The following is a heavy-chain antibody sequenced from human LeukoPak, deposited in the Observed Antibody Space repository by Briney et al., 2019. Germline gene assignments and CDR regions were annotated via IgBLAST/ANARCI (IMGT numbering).Heavy chain of an antibody. V-gene: IGHV3-30-3*01. CDR2: ISYDGNNK. CDR1: GFTFAIYA. CDR3: ARDLVGGWDDSSGYYYGYFDY. Sequence: GGSLRLSCAASGFTFAIYAMHWVRQAPGKGLEWVAVISYDGNNKYYADSVKGRFTISRDNSKNTLYLQMNSLRAEDTAVYYCARDLVGGWDDSSGYYYGYFDYWGQGTPVTVSS. J-gene: IGHJ4*02. D-gene: IGHD3-22*01.